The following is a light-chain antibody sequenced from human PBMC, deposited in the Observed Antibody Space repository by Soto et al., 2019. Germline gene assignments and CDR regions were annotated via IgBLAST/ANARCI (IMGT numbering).Light chain of an antibody. V-gene: IGLV2-11*01. Sequence: QSVLTQPRSVSGSPGQSVTISCTGTSNDVGGYKYVSWYQQYPGKAPKLMIYDVSKRPSGVPDRFSGSKSGNTASLTISGLQPEDEADYYRCSYTTSSTLVFGTGTKVTVL. CDR1: SNDVGGYKY. CDR2: DVS. J-gene: IGLJ1*01. CDR3: CSYTTSSTLV.